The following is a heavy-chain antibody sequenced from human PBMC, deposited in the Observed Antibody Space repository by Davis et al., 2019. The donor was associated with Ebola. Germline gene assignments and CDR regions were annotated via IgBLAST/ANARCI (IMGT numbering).Heavy chain of an antibody. CDR1: GFTFSSYW. CDR2: IKEDGSEK. Sequence: GEYLKISCAASGFTFSSYWMSWVRQAPGKGLEWVANIKEDGSEKYYVDSVKGRFTISRDNAKKSLYLQMNSLRAEDTAVYYCASTDYYDSSGYYPGYWGQGTLVTVSS. D-gene: IGHD3-22*01. J-gene: IGHJ4*02. V-gene: IGHV3-7*03. CDR3: ASTDYYDSSGYYPGY.